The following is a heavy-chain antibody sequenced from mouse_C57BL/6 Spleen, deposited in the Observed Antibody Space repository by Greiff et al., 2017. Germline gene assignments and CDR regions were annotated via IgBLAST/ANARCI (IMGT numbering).Heavy chain of an antibody. CDR1: GYTFTSYW. D-gene: IGHD1-1*01. CDR3: ARPKFITTVVATDY. CDR2: IHPNSGST. Sequence: VQLQQPGAELVKPGASVKLSCKASGYTFTSYWMHWVKQRPGQGLEWIGMIHPNSGSTNYNEKFKSKATLTVDKSSSTAYMQLSSLTSEDSAVYYCARPKFITTVVATDYWGQGTTLTVSS. J-gene: IGHJ2*01. V-gene: IGHV1-64*01.